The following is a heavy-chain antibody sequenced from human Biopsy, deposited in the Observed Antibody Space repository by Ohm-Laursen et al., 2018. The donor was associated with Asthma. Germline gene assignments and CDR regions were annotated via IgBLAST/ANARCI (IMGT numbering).Heavy chain of an antibody. Sequence: SDTLSLTCTVSGDSIISGGCFWSWIRQPPGKGLESIGPVYYSGSTNYNPSLKSRVTISIDASKNQFSLKLTSVTAADTAVYYCARGVDRVTGLLDHFDSWGQGTLVTVSS. CDR1: GDSIISGGCF. J-gene: IGHJ4*02. CDR2: VYYSGST. V-gene: IGHV4-61*08. CDR3: ARGVDRVTGLLDHFDS. D-gene: IGHD2-21*02.